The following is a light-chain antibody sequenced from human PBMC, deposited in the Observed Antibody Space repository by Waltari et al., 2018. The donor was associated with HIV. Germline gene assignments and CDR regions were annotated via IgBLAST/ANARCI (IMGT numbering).Light chain of an antibody. V-gene: IGLV1-47*01. CDR3: ATWDDDLSTWL. J-gene: IGLJ3*02. CDR2: TND. Sequence: SVLTQPPSASGTPGQRVTISCSGDSSNIGSNSVYWYQQLPGTAPHLLIYTNDQRPSGVPDRFSGSNSGTSASLAISGLRSEDEADYYCATWDDDLSTWLFGGGTKLTVL. CDR1: SSNIGSNS.